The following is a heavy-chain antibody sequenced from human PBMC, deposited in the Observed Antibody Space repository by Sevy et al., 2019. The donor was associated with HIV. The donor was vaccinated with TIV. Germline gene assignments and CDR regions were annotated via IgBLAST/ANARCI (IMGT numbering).Heavy chain of an antibody. CDR1: GFTFSSYA. Sequence: GGSLRLSCAASGFTFSSYAMHWVRQAPGKGLEWVAVISYDGCNKYYADSVKGRFTISRDNSKNTLYLQMNSLRAEDTAVYYCARGEELEQTGYYFDYWGQGTLVTVSS. CDR2: ISYDGCNK. V-gene: IGHV3-30-3*01. D-gene: IGHD1-1*01. CDR3: ARGEELEQTGYYFDY. J-gene: IGHJ4*02.